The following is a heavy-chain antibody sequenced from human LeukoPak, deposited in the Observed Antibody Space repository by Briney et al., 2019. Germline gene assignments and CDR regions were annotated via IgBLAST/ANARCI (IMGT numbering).Heavy chain of an antibody. Sequence: GGSLRLSCVVSGFTFSTYSMNWVRQAPGKGLEWVSYISSSSSTIYYADSVKGRFTISRDNAKKSLYLQMNSLSADDTAVHYCAGGASEYSSSGDFAYWGQGTLVTVSS. D-gene: IGHD6-6*01. CDR3: AGGASEYSSSGDFAY. CDR2: ISSSSSTI. V-gene: IGHV3-48*01. J-gene: IGHJ4*02. CDR1: GFTFSTYS.